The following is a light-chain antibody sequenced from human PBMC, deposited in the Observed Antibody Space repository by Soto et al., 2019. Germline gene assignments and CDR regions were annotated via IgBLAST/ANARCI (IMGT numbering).Light chain of an antibody. CDR1: QSVSSN. V-gene: IGKV3-15*01. Sequence: EIVMTQSPATLSVSPGQRATLSCRASQSVSSNLAWYQQKPGQDHRLLIYRASTRATGIPARFSGSGSGTEFTLTISSLQSEDFAVYYCQQYNNWPLYTFGQGTKLEIK. CDR2: RAS. J-gene: IGKJ2*01. CDR3: QQYNNWPLYT.